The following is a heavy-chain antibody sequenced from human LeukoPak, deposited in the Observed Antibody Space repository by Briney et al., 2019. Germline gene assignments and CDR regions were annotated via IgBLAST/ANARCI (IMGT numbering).Heavy chain of an antibody. Sequence: ASVKVSCKASGYTFTSYDINWVRQATGQGLEWMGWMNPNSGNTGYAQKFQGRVTMTRNTSISTAYMELSSLRSEDTAVYYCVRGYCSSTSCYPEVWGKGTTVTVSS. V-gene: IGHV1-8*01. D-gene: IGHD2-2*01. CDR1: GYTFTSYD. CDR2: MNPNSGNT. J-gene: IGHJ6*04. CDR3: VRGYCSSTSCYPEV.